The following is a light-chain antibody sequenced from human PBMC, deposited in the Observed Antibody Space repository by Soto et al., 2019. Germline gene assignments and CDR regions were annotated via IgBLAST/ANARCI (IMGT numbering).Light chain of an antibody. J-gene: IGLJ1*01. CDR2: EVT. V-gene: IGLV2-14*01. Sequence: QSVLTQPASVSGSPGQSITISCTGSSSDDGGHNYVSWYQQHPGKAPKLMIYEVTKRPSGVSNRFSGSKSGNTASLTISGLQAEDEADYYCSSYTFTSTLYVFGTGTKVTVL. CDR1: SSDDGGHNY. CDR3: SSYTFTSTLYV.